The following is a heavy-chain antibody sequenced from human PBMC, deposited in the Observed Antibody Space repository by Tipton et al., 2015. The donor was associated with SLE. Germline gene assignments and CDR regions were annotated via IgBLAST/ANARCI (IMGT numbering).Heavy chain of an antibody. CDR1: GGSFSGYY. CDR2: IHYSGNT. CDR3: IRSPNYDFMDV. Sequence: TLSLTCAVYGGSFSGYYWSWIRQPPGKGLEWIGYIHYSGNTYYNPSLKSRVTMSVDTSKNQFSLELRSVIVADTAVYYCIRSPNYDFMDVWGKGTTVTVSS. J-gene: IGHJ6*03. V-gene: IGHV4-34*09.